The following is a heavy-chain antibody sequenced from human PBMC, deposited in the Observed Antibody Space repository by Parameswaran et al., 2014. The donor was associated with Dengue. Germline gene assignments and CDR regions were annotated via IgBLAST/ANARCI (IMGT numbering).Heavy chain of an antibody. CDR3: ARSYDNSGYYYSIWYFDL. Sequence: WVRQAPGQGLEWMGWINTNTGDPTYAQGFTGRFVFSLDTSVSTAYLQINNLKAEDTAVYYCARSYDNSGYYYSIWYFDLWGRGSLVTVLL. J-gene: IGHJ2*01. D-gene: IGHD3-22*01. V-gene: IGHV7-4-1*02. CDR2: INTNTGDP.